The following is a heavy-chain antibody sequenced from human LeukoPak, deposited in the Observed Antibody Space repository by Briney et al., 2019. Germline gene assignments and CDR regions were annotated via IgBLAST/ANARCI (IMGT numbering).Heavy chain of an antibody. Sequence: GGSLRLSCAAYGFTFSEYWMTWVRQTPGKGLESVANIKKDGSEKNYVDSVKGRFTISRDNAKNSLYLQMNSLRVEDTAVYYCVRQAGVYWGRGTLVTVSS. CDR1: GFTFSEYW. D-gene: IGHD6-19*01. CDR3: VRQAGVY. CDR2: IKKDGSEK. J-gene: IGHJ4*02. V-gene: IGHV3-7*01.